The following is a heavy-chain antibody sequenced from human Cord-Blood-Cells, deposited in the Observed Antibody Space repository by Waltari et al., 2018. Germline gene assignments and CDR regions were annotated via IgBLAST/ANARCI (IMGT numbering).Heavy chain of an antibody. CDR2: INPNSGGT. D-gene: IGHD3-10*01. J-gene: IGHJ3*02. CDR1: GYTFTGYY. Sequence: QVQLVQSGAEVKKPGASVKVSCKASGYTFTGYYMHWVRQAPGQGLEWMGWINPNSGGTNYAQKVQGRVTMTRDTSISTAYMELSRLRSDDTAVYYCARGGRVVLGNDAFDIWGQGTMVTVSS. CDR3: ARGGRVVLGNDAFDI. V-gene: IGHV1-2*02.